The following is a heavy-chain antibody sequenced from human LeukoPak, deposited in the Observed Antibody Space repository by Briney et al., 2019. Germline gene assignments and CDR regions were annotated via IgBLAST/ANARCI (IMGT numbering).Heavy chain of an antibody. V-gene: IGHV4-59*01. CDR3: ARGGYDILTGYYTIDY. CDR1: GGSISSYY. CDR2: IYYSGST. D-gene: IGHD3-9*01. Sequence: ASETLSRTGTGSGGSISSYYWSWIRQPPGKGLEWIGYIYYSGSTNCNPSLKSRVTISVDTSKNQFSLKLSSVTAADTAVYYCARGGYDILTGYYTIDYSGQATLVTASS. J-gene: IGHJ4*02.